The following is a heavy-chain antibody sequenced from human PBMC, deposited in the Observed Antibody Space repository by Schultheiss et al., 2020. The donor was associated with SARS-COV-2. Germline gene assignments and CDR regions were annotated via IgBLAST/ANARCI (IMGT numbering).Heavy chain of an antibody. CDR2: IWYDGSNK. CDR1: GFTFSSYA. D-gene: IGHD2-15*01. V-gene: IGHV3-33*06. Sequence: GESLKISCAASGFTFSSYAMHWVRQAPGKGLEWVAVIWYDGSNKYYADSVKGRFTISRDNSKNTLYLQMNSLRAEDTAVYYCAKGGVRDMRFDCWGQGTLVTVSS. CDR3: AKGGVRDMRFDC. J-gene: IGHJ4*02.